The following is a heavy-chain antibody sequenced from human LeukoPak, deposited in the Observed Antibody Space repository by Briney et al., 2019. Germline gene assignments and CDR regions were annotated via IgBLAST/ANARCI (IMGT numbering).Heavy chain of an antibody. CDR2: ISAYNGNT. J-gene: IGHJ4*02. Sequence: ASVKVSCKASGYTFTSYGISWVRQAPGQGLEWMGWISAYNGNTNYAQKLQGRVTMTTDISTSTAYMELRSLRSDDTAVYYCARVYCDSSGYYFWYRLDYWGQGTLVTVSS. CDR3: ARVYCDSSGYYFWYRLDY. D-gene: IGHD3-22*01. CDR1: GYTFTSYG. V-gene: IGHV1-18*01.